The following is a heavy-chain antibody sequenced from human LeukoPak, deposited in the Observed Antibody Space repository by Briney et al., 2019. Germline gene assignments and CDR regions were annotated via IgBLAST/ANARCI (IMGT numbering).Heavy chain of an antibody. CDR1: GGTFSSYA. CDR3: ARVGVGATSPFGY. V-gene: IGHV1-69*05. Sequence: SVKVSCKAPGGTFSSYAISWVRQAPGQGLEWMGRIIPIFGTANYAQKFQGRVTITTDESTSTAYMELSSLRSEDTAVYYCARVGVGATSPFGYWGQGTLVTVSS. CDR2: IIPIFGTA. J-gene: IGHJ4*02. D-gene: IGHD1-26*01.